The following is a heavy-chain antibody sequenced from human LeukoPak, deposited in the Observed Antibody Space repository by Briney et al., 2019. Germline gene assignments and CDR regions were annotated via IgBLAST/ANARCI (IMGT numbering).Heavy chain of an antibody. Sequence: GGSLRLSCAASGFTFSSYSMNWVRQAPGKGLEWVSSISSSSSYIYYADSVKGRFTISRDNAKNSLYLQMNCLRAEDTAVYYCAKDDDWGRYKHWGQGTLVTVSS. CDR1: GFTFSSYS. J-gene: IGHJ1*01. CDR2: ISSSSSYI. V-gene: IGHV3-21*01. CDR3: AKDDDWGRYKH. D-gene: IGHD3-16*01.